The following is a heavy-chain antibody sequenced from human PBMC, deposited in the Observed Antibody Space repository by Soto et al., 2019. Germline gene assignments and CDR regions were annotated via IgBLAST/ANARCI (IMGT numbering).Heavy chain of an antibody. J-gene: IGHJ4*02. Sequence: QVQLVQSGAEVRKPGSSVKVSCKASGGPFSRHAISGVRKAPGKGLEWMGGIIPIFGTANHAQKFQGRVTIIADESTSTVYMELSSLRSEDTAMYYCARGWGYDSNDYYYAYWGQGTLVIVSS. CDR3: ARGWGYDSNDYYYAY. V-gene: IGHV1-69*01. CDR1: GGPFSRHA. CDR2: IIPIFGTA. D-gene: IGHD3-22*01.